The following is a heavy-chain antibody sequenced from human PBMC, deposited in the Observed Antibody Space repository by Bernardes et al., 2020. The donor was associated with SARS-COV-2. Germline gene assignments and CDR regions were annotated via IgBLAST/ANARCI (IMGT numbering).Heavy chain of an antibody. J-gene: IGHJ4*02. V-gene: IGHV3-74*01. CDR3: ARDLVGKEDV. CDR2: INEDGTFT. CDR1: GLTFSTFW. Sequence: GGSLRLSCAASGLTFSTFWMHWVRQVPGKGLVWVSRINEDGTFTDSADSVKGRFSISRDNAKNTLFLHMNSLRAEDTAVYYCARDLVGKEDVWGRGTLVTVSS.